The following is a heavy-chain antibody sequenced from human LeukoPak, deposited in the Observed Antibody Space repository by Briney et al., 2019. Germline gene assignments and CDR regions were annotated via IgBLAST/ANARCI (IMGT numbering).Heavy chain of an antibody. Sequence: SETLSLTCTVSGGSISSGSYYWGWIRQPPGRGLEWIGSISYSGSTYYNPSLKSRVTIFVDASKNQFSLKLSSVTAADTAVYYCARTLAASLDYWGQGTLVTVSS. CDR2: ISYSGST. V-gene: IGHV4-39*01. J-gene: IGHJ4*02. CDR1: GGSISSGSYY. D-gene: IGHD6-6*01. CDR3: ARTLAASLDY.